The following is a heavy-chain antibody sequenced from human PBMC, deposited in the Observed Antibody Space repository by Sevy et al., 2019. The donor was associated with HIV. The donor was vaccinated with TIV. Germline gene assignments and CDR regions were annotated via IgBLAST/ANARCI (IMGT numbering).Heavy chain of an antibody. J-gene: IGHJ4*02. CDR3: ARVPHALRGYSYGPAPIDY. Sequence: ASVKVSCKASGYTFTSYGISWVRQAPGQGLEWMGWISAYNGNTNYAQKLQGRVTMTTDTSTSTAYMELRSLRSDDTAVYYCARVPHALRGYSYGPAPIDYWGQGTLVTVSS. CDR1: GYTFTSYG. D-gene: IGHD5-18*01. V-gene: IGHV1-18*04. CDR2: ISAYNGNT.